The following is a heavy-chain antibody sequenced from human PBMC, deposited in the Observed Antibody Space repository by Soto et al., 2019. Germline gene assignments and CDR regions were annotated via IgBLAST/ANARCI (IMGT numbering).Heavy chain of an antibody. V-gene: IGHV4-34*01. CDR2: INHSGST. D-gene: IGHD1-26*01. J-gene: IGHJ4*02. CDR3: ERGLYSVSYADY. Sequence: SETLSLTCAVYGGSFSGYYWSWIRQPPGKGLEWIGEINHSGSTNYNPSLKSRVTISVDTSKNQFSLKLSSVTAADTAVYSCERGLYSVSYADYWGQGTLVTVSS. CDR1: GGSFSGYY.